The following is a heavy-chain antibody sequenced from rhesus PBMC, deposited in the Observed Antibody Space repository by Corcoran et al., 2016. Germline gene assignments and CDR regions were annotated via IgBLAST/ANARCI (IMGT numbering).Heavy chain of an antibody. CDR1: GCTFSSDE. V-gene: IGHV3-100*02. J-gene: IGHJ4*01. CDR2: ISESRGTT. Sequence: DVQLVESGGGLVKPGGSLRLSCVASGCTFSSDEMHWGGQAPGKGLGWVSVISESRGTTYYADSVKGRFTISRDNAKNSLFLQMNSLRAEDTAVYFCTRDERRDYWGQGVLVTVSS. D-gene: IGHD3-9*01. CDR3: TRDERRDY.